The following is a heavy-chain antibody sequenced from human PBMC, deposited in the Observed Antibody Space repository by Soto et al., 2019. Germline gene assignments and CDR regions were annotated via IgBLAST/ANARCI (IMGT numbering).Heavy chain of an antibody. CDR2: ISYTGSNE. J-gene: IGHJ4*02. Sequence: PGGSLRLSCAASGFTFSSYGMHWVRQAPGKGLEWVAVISYTGSNEYYADSVKGRFTIPRDNSKNTLYLQMNSLRAEDTAVYYCAKDLAIGAVVNYLDYWGQGTLVTVSS. V-gene: IGHV3-30*18. CDR1: GFTFSSYG. D-gene: IGHD6-13*01. CDR3: AKDLAIGAVVNYLDY.